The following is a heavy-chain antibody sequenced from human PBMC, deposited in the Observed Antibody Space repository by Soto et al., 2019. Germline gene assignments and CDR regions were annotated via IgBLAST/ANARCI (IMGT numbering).Heavy chain of an antibody. CDR2: ISGSGGGT. D-gene: IGHD3-3*01. CDR3: AKVTTYDCWSGYTQDY. J-gene: IGHJ4*02. V-gene: IGHV3-23*01. Sequence: GGSLRLSCAASGFTFSSYAMSWVRQAPGKGLEWVSAISGSGGGTYYADSVKGRFTISRDNSKNTLYLQMNSLRAEDTAVYYCAKVTTYDCWSGYTQDYRGQGTLVTVSS. CDR1: GFTFSSYA.